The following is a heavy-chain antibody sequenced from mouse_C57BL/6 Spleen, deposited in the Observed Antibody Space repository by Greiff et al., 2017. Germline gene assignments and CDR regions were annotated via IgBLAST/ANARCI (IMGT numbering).Heavy chain of an antibody. Sequence: EVQLVESGGGLVQPKGSLKLSCAASGFSFNTYAMNWVRQAPGKGLEWVARIRSKSNNYATYYADSVKDRFTISRDDSESMLYLQMNNLKTEDTAMYYCVRGNLYAMDYWGQGTSVTVSS. CDR3: VRGNLYAMDY. V-gene: IGHV10-1*01. D-gene: IGHD2-1*01. CDR1: GFSFNTYA. CDR2: IRSKSNNYAT. J-gene: IGHJ4*01.